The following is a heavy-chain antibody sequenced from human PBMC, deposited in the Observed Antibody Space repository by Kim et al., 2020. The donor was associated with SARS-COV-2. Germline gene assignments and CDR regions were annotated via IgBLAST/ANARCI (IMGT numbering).Heavy chain of an antibody. CDR1: GFTFSNAW. CDR3: TTDRPYDL. V-gene: IGHV3-15*01. J-gene: IGHJ4*02. D-gene: IGHD3-3*01. CDR2: IKSKIDGGTT. Sequence: GGSLRLSCAASGFTFSNAWMSWVRQAPGKGLEWVGRIKSKIDGGTTDYAAPVKGRFTISRDDSKNTLYLQMNRLKTEDTAVYYCTTDRPYDLWGQGTLVTVSS.